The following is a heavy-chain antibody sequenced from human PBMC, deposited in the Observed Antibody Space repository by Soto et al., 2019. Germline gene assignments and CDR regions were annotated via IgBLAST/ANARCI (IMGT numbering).Heavy chain of an antibody. V-gene: IGHV4-61*08. CDR3: ARHQIPLFDP. D-gene: IGHD2-2*02. J-gene: IGHJ5*02. CDR1: GGSISSGGYY. CDR2: IYYSGST. Sequence: SETLSLTCTVSGGSISSGGYYWSWIRQHPGKGLEWIGYIYYSGSTNYNPSLKSRVTISVDTSKNQFSLKLSSVTAADTAVYYCARHQIPLFDPWGQGTLVTVSS.